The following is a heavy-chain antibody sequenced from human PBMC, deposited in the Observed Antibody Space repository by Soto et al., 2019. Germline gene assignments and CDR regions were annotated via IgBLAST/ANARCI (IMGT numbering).Heavy chain of an antibody. CDR2: IYSGGSS. J-gene: IGHJ5*02. D-gene: IGHD3-10*01. V-gene: IGHV3-53*01. CDR1: GFTVSSSH. Sequence: GGSLRLSCTTSGFTVSSSHMTWVRQAPGKGLEWVSVIYSGGSSYYAVSVQGRFTISRDNSKNTVYLQMNSLRGEDTAMYYCARLGPYGSESYSFRYNRFDRWGQGTQVTVSS. CDR3: ARLGPYGSESYSFRYNRFDR.